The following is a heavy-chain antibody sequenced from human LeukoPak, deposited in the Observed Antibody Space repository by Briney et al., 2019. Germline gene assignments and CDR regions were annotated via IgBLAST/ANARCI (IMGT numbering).Heavy chain of an antibody. CDR2: ISSSSSYI. V-gene: IGHV3-21*01. Sequence: PGGSLRLSCAASGFTFSSYSMNWVRQAPGKGLEWVSSISSSSSYIYYADSVKGRVTISRDNAKNSLYLQMNSLRAEDTAVYYCARDSITMVRGGGFDIWGQGTMVTVSS. J-gene: IGHJ3*02. D-gene: IGHD3-10*01. CDR1: GFTFSSYS. CDR3: ARDSITMVRGGGFDI.